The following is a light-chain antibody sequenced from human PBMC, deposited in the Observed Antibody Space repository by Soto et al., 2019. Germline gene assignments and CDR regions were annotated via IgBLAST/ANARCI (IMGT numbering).Light chain of an antibody. CDR2: ENN. Sequence: QSVLTQPPSVSAAPGQKVTTSCSGSSSNIGNNYVSWYQQLPGTAPKLLIFENNKRPSGIPDRFSASKSGTSATLAITGLQTGDAADYYCATRDNSLSLPYVFGTGTKVTVL. CDR3: ATRDNSLSLPYV. V-gene: IGLV1-51*02. J-gene: IGLJ1*01. CDR1: SSNIGNNY.